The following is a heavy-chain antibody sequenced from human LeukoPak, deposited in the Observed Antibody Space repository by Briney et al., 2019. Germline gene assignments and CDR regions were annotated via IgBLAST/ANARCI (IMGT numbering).Heavy chain of an antibody. D-gene: IGHD3-10*02. CDR2: ISSSGSTI. Sequence: GGSLRLSCAASGFTFSSYEMNWVRQAPGKGLEWVSYISSSGSTIYYADSVKGRFTISRDNAKNSLYLQMNSLRAEDTAVYYCAELGITMIGGVWSKGTTVTISS. CDR1: GFTFSSYE. CDR3: AELGITMIGGV. V-gene: IGHV3-48*03. J-gene: IGHJ6*04.